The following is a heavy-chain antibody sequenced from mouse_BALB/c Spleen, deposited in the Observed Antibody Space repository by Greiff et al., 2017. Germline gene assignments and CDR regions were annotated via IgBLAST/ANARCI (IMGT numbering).Heavy chain of an antibody. Sequence: VQLQESGPELVRPGVSVKISCKGSSYTFTDYAMHWVKQSHAKSLEWIGVISTYYGNTNYNQKFKGKATMTVDKSSSTAYMELARLTSEDSAVYYCARSGYDGAMDYWGQGTSVTVSS. CDR1: SYTFTDYA. CDR3: ARSGYDGAMDY. CDR2: ISTYYGNT. V-gene: IGHV1-67*01. J-gene: IGHJ4*01. D-gene: IGHD2-14*01.